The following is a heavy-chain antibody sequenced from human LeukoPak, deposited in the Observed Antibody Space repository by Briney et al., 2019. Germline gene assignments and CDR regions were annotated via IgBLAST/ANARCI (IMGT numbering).Heavy chain of an antibody. CDR2: INPNSGGT. V-gene: IGHV1-2*06. D-gene: IGHD2-15*01. Sequence: EASVKVSCKASGYTFTGYYMHWVRQAPGQGLEWMGRINPNSGGTNFAQNFQGRVTMTRDTSISTAYMELSSLRSDDTAVYYCVVVAATDGVGYWGQGTLVTVSS. J-gene: IGHJ4*02. CDR1: GYTFTGYY. CDR3: VVVAATDGVGY.